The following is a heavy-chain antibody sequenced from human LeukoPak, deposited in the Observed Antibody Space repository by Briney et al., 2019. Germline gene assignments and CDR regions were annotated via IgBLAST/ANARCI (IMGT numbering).Heavy chain of an antibody. Sequence: SETLSLTCTVSGASISRYYWNWIRQPPGKGLEWIGYIHYSGSTNYNPSLKSGVTISVDTAKNQFSLKLSSVTAADTAVYYCVRVGEVVGPTLSIPYWYFDLWGRGTLVTVSS. CDR3: VRVGEVVGPTLSIPYWYFDL. D-gene: IGHD1-26*01. CDR1: GASISRYY. J-gene: IGHJ2*01. V-gene: IGHV4-59*01. CDR2: IHYSGST.